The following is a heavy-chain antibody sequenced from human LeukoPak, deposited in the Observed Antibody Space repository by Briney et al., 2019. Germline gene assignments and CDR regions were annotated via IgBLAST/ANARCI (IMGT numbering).Heavy chain of an antibody. V-gene: IGHV4-61*02. CDR3: ARLGPIAVAGTLDAFDI. CDR1: GGSISSGPYY. CDR2: IYSSGST. Sequence: SETLSLTCTVSGGSISSGPYYWSWIRQPAGKGLEWLGRIYSSGSTNYNPSLKSRVTISVDTSKNQFSLNLTSVTAADTAVYYCARLGPIAVAGTLDAFDIWGQGTMVTVSS. J-gene: IGHJ3*02. D-gene: IGHD6-19*01.